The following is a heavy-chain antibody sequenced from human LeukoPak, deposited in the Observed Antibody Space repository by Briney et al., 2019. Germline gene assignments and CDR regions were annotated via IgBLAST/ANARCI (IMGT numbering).Heavy chain of an antibody. J-gene: IGHJ3*02. CDR3: ANAIAARSAFDI. CDR1: GFTFSSSG. V-gene: IGHV3-30*02. Sequence: AGGSLRLSCAASGFTFSSSGMHWVRQAPGKGLEWVAFIRYDGNNKYYADSVKGRFTISRDNSKNTLYLQMNSLRAEDTAVYYCANAIAARSAFDIWGQGTMVTVSS. D-gene: IGHD6-6*01. CDR2: IRYDGNNK.